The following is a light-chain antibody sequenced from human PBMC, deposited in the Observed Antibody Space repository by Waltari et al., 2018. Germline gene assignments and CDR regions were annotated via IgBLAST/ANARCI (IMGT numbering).Light chain of an antibody. CDR1: SSNIGAGYD. CDR3: QSYDSSLSGWV. CDR2: GNS. Sequence: QSVLTQPPSVSGAPGQRVTISCTGSSSNIGAGYDVHWYQQLPGTAPKPLIYGNSNRPSGVPDRFSGSKSGTSASLAITGLQAEDEADYYCQSYDSSLSGWVFGTGTKVTVL. V-gene: IGLV1-40*01. J-gene: IGLJ1*01.